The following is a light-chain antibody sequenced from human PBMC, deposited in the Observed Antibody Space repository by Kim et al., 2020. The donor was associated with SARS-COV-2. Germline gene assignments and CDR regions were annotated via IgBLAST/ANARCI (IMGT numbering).Light chain of an antibody. CDR1: SSDVGSYNR. V-gene: IGLV2-18*02. Sequence: QSVTISCTGTSSDVGSYNRVSWYQQPPGTAPKLMIYEVSNRPSWVPDRFSGSKSGNTASLTISGLQAEDEADYYCSSYTSSSTLVVFGGGTQLTVL. CDR2: EVS. CDR3: SSYTSSSTLVV. J-gene: IGLJ2*01.